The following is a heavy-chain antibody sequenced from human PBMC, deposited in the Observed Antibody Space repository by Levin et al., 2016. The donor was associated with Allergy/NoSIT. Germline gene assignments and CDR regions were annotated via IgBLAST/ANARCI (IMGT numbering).Heavy chain of an antibody. V-gene: IGHV5-10-1*01. J-gene: IGHJ6*02. CDR1: GYSFTSYW. D-gene: IGHD6-13*01. Sequence: GESLKISCKGSGYSFTSYWISWVRQMPGKGLEWMGRIDPSDSYTNYSPSFQGHVTFSADKSISTAYLQWSSLKASDTAMYYCARQGSSSLHYSMDVWGQGTTVTVSS. CDR2: IDPSDSYT. CDR3: ARQGSSSLHYSMDV.